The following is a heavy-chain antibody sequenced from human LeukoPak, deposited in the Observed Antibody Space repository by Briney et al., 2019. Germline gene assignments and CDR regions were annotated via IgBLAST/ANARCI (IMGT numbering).Heavy chain of an antibody. Sequence: GGSLRLSCAASGFTFSDYWMTWVRQAPGKVLEWVANINEEGSQKYYVDPVKGRFTLSRDNAWNSLSLQMNSLRAEDTAVYYCVRESGFWTASGVGRPLDVWGKGTTVTVSS. D-gene: IGHD3/OR15-3a*01. V-gene: IGHV3-7*01. J-gene: IGHJ6*04. CDR1: GFTFSDYW. CDR3: VRESGFWTASGVGRPLDV. CDR2: INEEGSQK.